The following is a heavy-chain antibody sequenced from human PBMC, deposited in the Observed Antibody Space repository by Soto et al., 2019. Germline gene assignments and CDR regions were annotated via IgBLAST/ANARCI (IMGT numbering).Heavy chain of an antibody. Sequence: ASVKVSCKASGYTFTSYGISWVRQAPGQGLEWMGWISAYNGNTNYAQKLQGRVTMTTDTSTSTAYMELRSLRSDDTAVYYCARDRLMRSSGYFSGGSCLNNWFDPWGQGTLVTVSS. J-gene: IGHJ5*02. CDR2: ISAYNGNT. D-gene: IGHD2-15*01. V-gene: IGHV1-18*01. CDR1: GYTFTSYG. CDR3: ARDRLMRSSGYFSGGSCLNNWFDP.